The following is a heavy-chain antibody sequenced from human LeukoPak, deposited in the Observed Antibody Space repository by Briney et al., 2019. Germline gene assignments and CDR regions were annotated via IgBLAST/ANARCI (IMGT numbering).Heavy chain of an antibody. CDR3: ARLSYSSSRGQDD. V-gene: IGHV4-59*08. Sequence: PSETLSLTCTVSGGSISSYYWSWIRQPPGKGLEWIGYIYYSGSTNYNPSLKSRVTISVDTSKNQFSLKLSSVTAADTAVYYCARLSYSSSRGQDDWGQGTLVTVSS. CDR2: IYYSGST. CDR1: GGSISSYY. J-gene: IGHJ4*02. D-gene: IGHD6-6*01.